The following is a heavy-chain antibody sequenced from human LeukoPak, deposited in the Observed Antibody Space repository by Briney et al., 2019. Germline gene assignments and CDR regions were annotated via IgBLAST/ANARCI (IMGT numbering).Heavy chain of an antibody. J-gene: IGHJ6*03. CDR2: IKQDGSEK. CDR3: ARVGDGWVYYYYMDV. V-gene: IGHV3-7*01. Sequence: PGGSLRPSCAASGFTFSSYWMSWVRQAPGKGLEWVANIKQDGSEKYYVDSVKGRFTISRDNAKNSLYLQMNSLRAEDTAVYYCARVGDGWVYYYYMDVWGKGTTVTVSS. D-gene: IGHD3-16*01. CDR1: GFTFSSYW.